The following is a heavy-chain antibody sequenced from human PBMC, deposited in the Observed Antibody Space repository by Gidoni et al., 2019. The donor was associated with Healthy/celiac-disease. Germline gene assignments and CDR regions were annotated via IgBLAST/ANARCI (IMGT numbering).Heavy chain of an antibody. D-gene: IGHD2-21*02. V-gene: IGHV3-33*01. CDR1: GFTFSSYG. CDR3: ARDSPLDEGGDRPDY. CDR2: IWYDGSNK. J-gene: IGHJ4*02. Sequence: QVQLVESGGVVVQPGRSLRLSCAASGFTFSSYGMHWVLRAPGKGLEWVAVIWYDGSNKEYADAVKGRFTISRDNSKKTLYLQMNSLRAEDTAVYYCARDSPLDEGGDRPDYWGQGTLVTVSS.